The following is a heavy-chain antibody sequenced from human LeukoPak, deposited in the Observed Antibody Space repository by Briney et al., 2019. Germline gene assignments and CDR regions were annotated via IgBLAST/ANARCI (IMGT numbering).Heavy chain of an antibody. CDR2: ISGSGGST. V-gene: IGHV3-23*01. D-gene: IGHD1-14*01. CDR1: GFTFSSYA. Sequence: GGSLRLSCAASGFTFSSYAMSWVRQAPGKGLEWVSAISGSGGSTYYADSVKGRFTICRDNSKNTLYLQMNSLRAEDTAVYYCANSPGTTSYFDYWGQGTLVTVSS. CDR3: ANSPGTTSYFDY. J-gene: IGHJ4*02.